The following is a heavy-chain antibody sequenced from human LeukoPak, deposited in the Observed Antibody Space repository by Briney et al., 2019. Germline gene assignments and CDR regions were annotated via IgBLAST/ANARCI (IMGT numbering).Heavy chain of an antibody. J-gene: IGHJ4*02. V-gene: IGHV3-21*04. CDR3: ARDRGGYSPTFDY. Sequence: GGSLRLSCAASGFTFSSYSMNWVRQAPGKGLEWVSSISSSSSYIYYADSVKGRFTISRDNAKNSLYLQMNSLRAEDTAVYYCARDRGGYSPTFDYWGQGTLVTVSS. CDR2: ISSSSSYI. CDR1: GFTFSSYS. D-gene: IGHD5-18*01.